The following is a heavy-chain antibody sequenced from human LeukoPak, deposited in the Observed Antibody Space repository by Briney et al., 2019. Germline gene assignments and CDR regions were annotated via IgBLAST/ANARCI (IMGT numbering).Heavy chain of an antibody. CDR1: SFTFSSYV. CDR3: AIEISRLVIHAFDL. V-gene: IGHV3-30*03. CDR2: ISYDGSNK. D-gene: IGHD3-9*01. J-gene: IGHJ3*01. Sequence: GGSLRLSCGASSFTFSSYVMSWVRQAPGKGLEWVAVISYDGSNKYYADSVKGRFTISRDNPKNTVYLQMNRLSTEDTAVYYCAIEISRLVIHAFDLWGQGTMVTVSS.